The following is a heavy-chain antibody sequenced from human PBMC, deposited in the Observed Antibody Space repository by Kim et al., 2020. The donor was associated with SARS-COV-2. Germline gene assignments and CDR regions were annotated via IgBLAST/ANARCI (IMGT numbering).Heavy chain of an antibody. V-gene: IGHV4-61*01. Sequence: SETLSLTCTVSGCSVSSGSYYWSWIRQPPGKGLEWIGYIYYSGSTYYNPSLKSRVTISIDTSKNQFSLKLSSVSAADTAVYYCARDAGGITMVRGSYGMDVWGQGTTVTVSS. CDR2: IYYSGST. D-gene: IGHD3-10*01. J-gene: IGHJ6*02. CDR3: ARDAGGITMVRGSYGMDV. CDR1: GCSVSSGSYY.